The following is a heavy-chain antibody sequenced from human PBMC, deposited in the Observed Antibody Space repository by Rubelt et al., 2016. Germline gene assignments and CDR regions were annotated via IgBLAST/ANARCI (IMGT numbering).Heavy chain of an antibody. D-gene: IGHD3-10*01. V-gene: IGHV3-23*01. J-gene: IGHJ6*02. Sequence: GKGLEWLSGISASGGTTYYADSVKGRFTISRDNPESTLYLQMNSLRAEDTAVYYCARGAVAGRYGMDVWGQGTTVTVSS. CDR3: ARGAVAGRYGMDV. CDR2: ISASGGTT.